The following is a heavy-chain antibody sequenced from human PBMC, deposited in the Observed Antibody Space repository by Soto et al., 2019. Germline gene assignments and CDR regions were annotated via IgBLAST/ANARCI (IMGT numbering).Heavy chain of an antibody. J-gene: IGHJ3*02. Sequence: QVQLVQSGVEVKKPGSSVKVSCKASGGSFRTYTVFWVRQAPGQGLEWMGRIIPMFEIANYAQRFQGRVTFNADKSTGTVYMEMISLTSDDTAIYFCTLSSSSAEVFDIWGQGTLVTVSP. V-gene: IGHV1-69*02. CDR3: TLSSSSAEVFDI. CDR1: GGSFRTYT. D-gene: IGHD6-6*01. CDR2: IIPMFEIA.